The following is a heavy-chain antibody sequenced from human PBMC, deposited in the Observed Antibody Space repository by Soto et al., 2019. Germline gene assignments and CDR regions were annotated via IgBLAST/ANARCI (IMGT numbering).Heavy chain of an antibody. J-gene: IGHJ4*02. CDR1: GFTFGSYA. V-gene: IGHV3-23*01. CDR3: AGDYYDFWSGFLDY. Sequence: EVQLLQSGGHVVQPGGSLRLSCEGSGFTFGSYAMSWVRQAPGKGLEWVSLISGAGGSTSYADSVKGRFIISRDNSKSTLYLQMNSLRPEDKATYYCAGDYYDFWSGFLDYWGQGTPVTVSS. CDR2: ISGAGGST. D-gene: IGHD3-3*01.